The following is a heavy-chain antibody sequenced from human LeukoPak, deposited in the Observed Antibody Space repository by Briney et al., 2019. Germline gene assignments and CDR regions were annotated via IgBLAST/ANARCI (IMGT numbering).Heavy chain of an antibody. V-gene: IGHV1-24*01. CDR3: ATYFRRPGRPFDY. CDR1: GYTFTDYY. D-gene: IGHD3-3*01. J-gene: IGHJ4*02. CDR2: FDPEDGET. Sequence: ASVKVSCKVSGYTFTDYYMHWVQQAPGKGLEWMGGFDPEDGETIYAQKFQGRVTMTEDTSTDTAYMELSSLRSEDTAVYYCATYFRRPGRPFDYWGQGTLVTVSS.